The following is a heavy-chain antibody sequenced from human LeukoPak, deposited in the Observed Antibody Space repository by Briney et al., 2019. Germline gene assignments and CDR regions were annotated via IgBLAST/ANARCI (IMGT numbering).Heavy chain of an antibody. D-gene: IGHD2-15*01. J-gene: IGHJ5*02. CDR1: GFTVSSNY. Sequence: PGGSLRLSCAASGFTVSSNYMTWVRQAPGKGLEWVSYISSSGSTIYYADSVKGRFTISRDNAKNSLYLQMNSLRAEDTAVYYCARDRQPDIVVVVAEFDPWGQGTLVTVSS. CDR2: ISSSGSTI. V-gene: IGHV3-11*04. CDR3: ARDRQPDIVVVVAEFDP.